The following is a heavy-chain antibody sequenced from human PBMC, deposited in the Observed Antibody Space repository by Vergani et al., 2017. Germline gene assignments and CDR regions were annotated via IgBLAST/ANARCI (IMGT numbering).Heavy chain of an antibody. J-gene: IGHJ5*02. CDR2: ISYDGSNK. CDR1: GFTFSSYA. V-gene: IGHV3-30-3*01. Sequence: QVQLVESGGGVVQPGRSLRLSCAASGFTFSSYAMHWVRQAPGKGLEWVAVISYDGSNKYYADSVKGRFTISRDNSKNTLYLQMNSLRAEDTAVYYCARGVLVRGVRNWFDPWGQGTLVTVSS. D-gene: IGHD3-10*01. CDR3: ARGVLVRGVRNWFDP.